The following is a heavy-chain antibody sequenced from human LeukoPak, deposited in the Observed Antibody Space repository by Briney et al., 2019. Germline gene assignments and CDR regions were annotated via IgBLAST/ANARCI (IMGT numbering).Heavy chain of an antibody. D-gene: IGHD6-13*01. Sequence: ASVKVSCKASGYTFAGYYMHWVRQAPGQGLEWMGWINPNSGGTNYAQKFQGRVTMTRDTSIYTVYMELSRLRSDDTAMYYCAREEQLALTLYYWGRGTLVTVSS. CDR2: INPNSGGT. V-gene: IGHV1-2*02. CDR3: AREEQLALTLYY. CDR1: GYTFAGYY. J-gene: IGHJ4*02.